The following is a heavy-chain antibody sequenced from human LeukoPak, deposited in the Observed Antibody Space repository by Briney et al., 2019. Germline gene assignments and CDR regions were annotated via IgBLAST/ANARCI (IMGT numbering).Heavy chain of an antibody. Sequence: GASVKVSCKASGYTFTGYYMHWVRQAPGQGLEWMGWINPNSGGTNYAQKFQGRVTITADKSTSTAYMELSSLRSEDTAVYYCASPLFGYYDFWSGYYDAFDIWGQGTMVTVSS. CDR2: INPNSGGT. D-gene: IGHD3-3*01. CDR3: ASPLFGYYDFWSGYYDAFDI. CDR1: GYTFTGYY. V-gene: IGHV1-2*02. J-gene: IGHJ3*02.